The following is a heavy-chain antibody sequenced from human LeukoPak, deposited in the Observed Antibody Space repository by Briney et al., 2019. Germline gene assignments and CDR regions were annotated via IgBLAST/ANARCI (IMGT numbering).Heavy chain of an antibody. D-gene: IGHD2-2*01. V-gene: IGHV4-39*07. CDR1: GGSISSSSYY. CDR2: IYYSGST. Sequence: LETLSLTCTVSGGSISSSSYYWGWIRQPPGKGLEWIGSIYYSGSTYYNPSLKSRVTISVDTSKNQFSLKLSSVTAADTAVYYCARVHLGSTSCCWFDPWGQGTLVTVSS. CDR3: ARVHLGSTSCCWFDP. J-gene: IGHJ5*02.